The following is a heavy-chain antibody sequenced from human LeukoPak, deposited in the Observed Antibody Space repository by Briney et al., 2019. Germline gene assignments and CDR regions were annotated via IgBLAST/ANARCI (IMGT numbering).Heavy chain of an antibody. CDR1: GFTFGNYA. Sequence: GGSLRLSCTASGFTFGNYALSWFRQAPGKGLEWVAGISSGDRTFHAESVKGRFTISRDKSKDTLYLQMNSLRAEDTAVYYCAKDATASPYFHWFDNWGQGTQVIVSS. CDR3: AKDATASPYFHWFDN. V-gene: IGHV3-23*01. D-gene: IGHD3-9*01. CDR2: ISSGDRT. J-gene: IGHJ4*02.